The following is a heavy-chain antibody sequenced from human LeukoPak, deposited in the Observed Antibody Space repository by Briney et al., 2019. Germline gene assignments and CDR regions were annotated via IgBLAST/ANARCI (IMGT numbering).Heavy chain of an antibody. Sequence: GGPLRLSCAPSGFTFSNYGMHWVRQSPGKGLEGVAVIWYDGSNKYYADSVKGRFTISRDNSKNTLYLQMNSLRAEDTAVYYCARSLERNYHGSSYYMNNWFDPWGQGTLVTVSS. J-gene: IGHJ5*02. CDR2: IWYDGSNK. D-gene: IGHD3-10*01. CDR3: ARSLERNYHGSSYYMNNWFDP. CDR1: GFTFSNYG. V-gene: IGHV3-33*01.